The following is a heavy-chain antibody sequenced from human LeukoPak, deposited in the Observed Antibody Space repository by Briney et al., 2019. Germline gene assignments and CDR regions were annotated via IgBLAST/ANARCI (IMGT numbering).Heavy chain of an antibody. CDR3: ARDRDEGAFDI. Sequence: SETLSLTCTVSGGSVSSDSYYWSWIRQPPGKGLEWIGYIYYSGSTNYNPSLKSRVTISVDTSKNQFSLKLSSVTAADTAVYYCARDRDEGAFDIWGQGTMVTVSS. CDR2: IYYSGST. V-gene: IGHV4-61*01. D-gene: IGHD3-10*01. J-gene: IGHJ3*02. CDR1: GGSVSSDSYY.